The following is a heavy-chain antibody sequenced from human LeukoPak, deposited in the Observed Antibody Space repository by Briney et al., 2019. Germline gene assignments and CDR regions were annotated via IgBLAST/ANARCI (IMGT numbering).Heavy chain of an antibody. Sequence: PSETLSLTCAVYGGSFSGYYWSWIRQPPGKGLEWIGEINHSGSTNYNPSLKSRVTISVDTSKNQFSLKLSSVTAADTAVYYCARAPIVVVPAAIKRVPWSGFDPWGQGTLVTVSS. J-gene: IGHJ5*02. CDR2: INHSGST. V-gene: IGHV4-34*01. CDR1: GGSFSGYY. CDR3: ARAPIVVVPAAIKRVPWSGFDP. D-gene: IGHD2-2*02.